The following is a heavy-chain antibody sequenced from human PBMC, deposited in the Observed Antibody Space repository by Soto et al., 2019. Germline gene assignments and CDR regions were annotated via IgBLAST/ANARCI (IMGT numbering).Heavy chain of an antibody. CDR2: ITSSGGVS. CDR3: AKSVAGYWYFDL. Sequence: PGGSLRLSCAASGFSFSSYGMTWVRQAPGKGLDWVSAITSSGGVSYHADSVRGRFTVSRDNSKNTLYLQMNTLRAEDTAVYYCAKSVAGYWYFDLWGRGTLVTVS. J-gene: IGHJ2*01. CDR1: GFSFSSYG. V-gene: IGHV3-23*01. D-gene: IGHD6-19*01.